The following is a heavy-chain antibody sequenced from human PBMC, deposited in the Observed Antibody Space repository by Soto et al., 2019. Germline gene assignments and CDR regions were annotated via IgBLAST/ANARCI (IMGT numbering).Heavy chain of an antibody. D-gene: IGHD1-1*01. J-gene: IGHJ5*02. Sequence: QVQLVQSGAEVKKPGASVRVSCKASGYTFTNYGISWLRQAPGQGLEWLGGISAYNGDTNFAQKVQGRVTLTTDTSTNTAYMELWSLTSADTAMYYCARDTLGTETTAWLDPWGQGTLVTVSS. CDR1: GYTFTNYG. CDR2: ISAYNGDT. V-gene: IGHV1-18*04. CDR3: ARDTLGTETTAWLDP.